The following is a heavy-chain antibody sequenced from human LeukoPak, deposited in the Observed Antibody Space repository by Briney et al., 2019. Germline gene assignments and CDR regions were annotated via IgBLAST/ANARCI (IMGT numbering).Heavy chain of an antibody. CDR3: ARGLLFIYMDV. CDR1: GFTFSSYW. CDR2: INSDGSST. D-gene: IGHD2-2*01. V-gene: IGHV3-74*01. Sequence: PGGSLRLSCAASGFTFSSYWMHWVRQGPGKGRVWVSRINSDGSSTSYADSVKGRFTISRDNAKNTLYLQMNSLRAEDTAVYYCARGLLFIYMDVWGKGTTVTISS. J-gene: IGHJ6*03.